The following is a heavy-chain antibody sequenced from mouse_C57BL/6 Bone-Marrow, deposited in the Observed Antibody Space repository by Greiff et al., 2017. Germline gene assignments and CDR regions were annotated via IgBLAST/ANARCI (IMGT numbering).Heavy chain of an antibody. D-gene: IGHD2-3*01. J-gene: IGHJ2*01. V-gene: IGHV1-50*01. CDR3: ARDRDGYFDY. CDR1: GYTFTSYW. Sequence: QVQLQQPGAELVKPGASVKLSCKASGYTFTSYWMQWVKQRPGQGLEWIGEIDPSDSYTNYNQKFKGKATLTVDTSSSTAYMQLSSLTSEDSAVYYCARDRDGYFDYWGQGTTRTVSS. CDR2: IDPSDSYT.